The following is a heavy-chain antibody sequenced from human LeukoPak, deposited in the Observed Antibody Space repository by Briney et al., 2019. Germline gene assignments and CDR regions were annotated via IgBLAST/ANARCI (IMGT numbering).Heavy chain of an antibody. CDR2: IDPSDSYT. CDR1: GYSFTSYW. D-gene: IGHD2-2*01. J-gene: IGHJ3*02. CDR3: ARRYCSSTGCYGDAFDI. Sequence: GESLRISCKGSGYSFTSYWISWVRQMPGKGLEWMGRIDPSDSYTNYSPSFQGHVTISADKSISTAYLQWSSLKASDTAMYYCARRYCSSTGCYGDAFDIWGQGTMVTVSS. V-gene: IGHV5-10-1*01.